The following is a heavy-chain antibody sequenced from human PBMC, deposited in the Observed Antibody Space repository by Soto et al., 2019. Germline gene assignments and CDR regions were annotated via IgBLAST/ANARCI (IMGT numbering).Heavy chain of an antibody. D-gene: IGHD6-19*01. V-gene: IGHV3-23*01. J-gene: IGHJ4*02. CDR1: GFTFSSYA. Sequence: GGSLRLSCAASGFTFSSYAMSWVRQAPGEGLEWVSAISGSGGSTYYADSVKGRFTISRDNSKNTLYLQMNSLRAEDTAVYYCAKQLLGPQRSGWYRSPIDYWGQGTLVTVSS. CDR2: ISGSGGST. CDR3: AKQLLGPQRSGWYRSPIDY.